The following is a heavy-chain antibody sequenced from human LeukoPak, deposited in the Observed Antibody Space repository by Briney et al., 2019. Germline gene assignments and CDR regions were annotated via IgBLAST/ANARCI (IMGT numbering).Heavy chain of an antibody. Sequence: GASVKVSCKASGYTFTGYYMHWVRQAPGQGLGWMGWINPNSGGTNYAQKFQGRVTMTRATSISTAYMELSMLRSDDTAVYYCARNYGSGPLHYYYYYYYMDVWGKGTTVTDSS. D-gene: IGHD3-10*01. J-gene: IGHJ6*03. V-gene: IGHV1-2*02. CDR2: INPNSGGT. CDR3: ARNYGSGPLHYYYYYYYMDV. CDR1: GYTFTGYY.